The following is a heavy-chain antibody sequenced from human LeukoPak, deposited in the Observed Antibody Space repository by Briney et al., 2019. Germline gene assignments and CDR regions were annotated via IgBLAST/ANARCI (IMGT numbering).Heavy chain of an antibody. D-gene: IGHD3-22*01. CDR1: GFTFSSYA. Sequence: PGGSLRLSCAASGFTFSSYAMSWVRQAPGKGLEWVSAISGSGGSTYYADSVKGRFTISRDNSKNTLYLQMNSLRAEDTAVYYCAKGPADYYDSSGPGDYWGQGTLVTVSS. V-gene: IGHV3-23*01. J-gene: IGHJ4*02. CDR3: AKGPADYYDSSGPGDY. CDR2: ISGSGGST.